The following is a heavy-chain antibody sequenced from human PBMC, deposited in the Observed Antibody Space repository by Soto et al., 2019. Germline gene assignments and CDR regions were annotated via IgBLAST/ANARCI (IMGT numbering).Heavy chain of an antibody. CDR2: ISGSGGST. D-gene: IGHD3-22*01. CDR1: GFTFSSYA. J-gene: IGHJ4*02. V-gene: IGHV3-23*01. CDR3: AKDQGFYYYDSSVYYLFDY. Sequence: PGGSLRLSCAASGFTFSSYAMSWVRQAPGKGLEWVSAISGSGGSTYYADSVKGRFTISSDNSKNTLYLQMNSLRAEDTAVYYWAKDQGFYYYDSSVYYLFDYWGRETLVTVS.